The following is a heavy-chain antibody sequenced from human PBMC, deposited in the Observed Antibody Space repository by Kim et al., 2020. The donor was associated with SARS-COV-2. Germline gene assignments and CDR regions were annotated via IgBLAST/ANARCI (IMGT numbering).Heavy chain of an antibody. V-gene: IGHV3-11*04. Sequence: YHADSVKGRFTISRDNAKNSLYLQMNSLRAEDTAVYYGARDGSGWYEGGYWGQGTLVTVSS. CDR3: ARDGSGWYEGGY. J-gene: IGHJ4*02. D-gene: IGHD6-19*01.